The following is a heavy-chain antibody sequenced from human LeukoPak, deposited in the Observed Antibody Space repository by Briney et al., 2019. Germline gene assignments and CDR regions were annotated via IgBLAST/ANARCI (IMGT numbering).Heavy chain of an antibody. V-gene: IGHV4-59*01. CDR3: ARGVVPAAIIWFDP. CDR1: GGSISSYY. J-gene: IGHJ5*02. Sequence: PSETLSLTCTVSGGSISSYYWSWIRQPPGKGLEWIGYIYYSGSTNYNPSLKSRVTISVDTSKNQFSLKPSSVTAADTAVYYCARGVVPAAIIWFDPWGQGTLVTVSS. CDR2: IYYSGST. D-gene: IGHD2-2*02.